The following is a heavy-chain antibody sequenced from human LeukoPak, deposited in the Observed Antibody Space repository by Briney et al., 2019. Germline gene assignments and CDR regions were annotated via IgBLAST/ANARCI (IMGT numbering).Heavy chain of an antibody. D-gene: IGHD3-3*01. CDR1: GFTVSSNY. CDR2: IYSGGST. CDR3: ARDSAIKYYDFWSAQMPIQGGMDV. J-gene: IGHJ6*02. V-gene: IGHV3-53*01. Sequence: GGSLRLSCAASGFTVSSNYMSWVRQAPGKGLEWVSVIYSGGSTYYADSVKGRFTISRDNSKNTLYLQMNSLRAEDTAVYYCARDSAIKYYDFWSAQMPIQGGMDVWGQGTTVTVSS.